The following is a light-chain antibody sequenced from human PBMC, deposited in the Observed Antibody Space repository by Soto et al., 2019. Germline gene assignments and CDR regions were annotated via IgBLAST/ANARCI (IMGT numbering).Light chain of an antibody. J-gene: IGKJ4*01. CDR1: QSISSW. V-gene: IGKV1-5*03. Sequence: DIQMTQSPSTLSASVGDRVTITCRASQSISSWLAWYQQKPGRAPKLMIYKASSLESGVPTRFSGSGSGTECPITSRSLQPDDIDTYYCQQYNSPALNLGGGTKVAL. CDR3: QQYNSPALN. CDR2: KAS.